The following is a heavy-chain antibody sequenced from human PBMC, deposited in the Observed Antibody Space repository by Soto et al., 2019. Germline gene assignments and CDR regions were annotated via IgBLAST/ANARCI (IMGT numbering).Heavy chain of an antibody. J-gene: IGHJ5*02. V-gene: IGHV3-72*01. D-gene: IGHD3-10*01. CDR3: XXXXXXXXPADGGS. CDR1: GFTFSDHY. Sequence: EVQLVESGGDLVQPGGSLRLSCAVSGFTFSDHYMDWVRQAPGKGLEWVGRIRNIANSYTTDYAASVKGRFTISRDDSXXXXXXXXXXXXXXXXXXXXXXXXXXXXXPADGGSCGQGTLVTVSS. CDR2: IRNIANSYTT.